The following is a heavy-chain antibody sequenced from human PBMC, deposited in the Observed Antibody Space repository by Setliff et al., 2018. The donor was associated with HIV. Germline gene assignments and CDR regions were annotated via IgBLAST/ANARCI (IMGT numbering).Heavy chain of an antibody. J-gene: IGHJ6*03. V-gene: IGHV4-39*07. Sequence: AESLSLTCTVYGAFISSGSIDWGWIRQPPGKGLEWLGSVYDSGRTQYNPSLKSRVTRSVDTSQNQFSLKLSSVTAADTAVYYCARGRVDDSSGYYGVVDYYYYYYMDAWGKGTTVTVSS. CDR3: ARGRVDDSSGYYGVVDYYYYYYMDA. CDR1: GAFISSGSID. CDR2: VYDSGRT. D-gene: IGHD3-22*01.